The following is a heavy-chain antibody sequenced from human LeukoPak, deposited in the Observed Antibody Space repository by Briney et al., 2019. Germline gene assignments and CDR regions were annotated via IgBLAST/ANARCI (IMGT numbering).Heavy chain of an antibody. D-gene: IGHD6-6*01. CDR2: ISGSGSST. V-gene: IGHV3-23*01. Sequence: GGSLRLSCAASGFTFSSYAMSWVRQAPGKGLEWVSAISGSGSSTYYADSVKGRFTISRDNSKNTLYLQMNSLRAEDTAVYYCAKTEQLVHSYYFDYWGQGTLVTVSS. CDR3: AKTEQLVHSYYFDY. CDR1: GFTFSSYA. J-gene: IGHJ4*02.